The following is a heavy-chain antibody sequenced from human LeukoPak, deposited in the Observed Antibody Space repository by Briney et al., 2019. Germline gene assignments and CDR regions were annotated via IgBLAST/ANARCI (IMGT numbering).Heavy chain of an antibody. V-gene: IGHV1-3*01. J-gene: IGHJ4*02. D-gene: IGHD3-22*01. Sequence: ASVKVSCKASGYTFTSYAMHWVRQAPGQRLEWMGWINAGNGNTKYSQKFQGRVTMTRNTSISTAYMELSSLRSEDTAVYYCARGSLGYYSLNYWGQGTLVTVSS. CDR3: ARGSLGYYSLNY. CDR1: GYTFTSYA. CDR2: INAGNGNT.